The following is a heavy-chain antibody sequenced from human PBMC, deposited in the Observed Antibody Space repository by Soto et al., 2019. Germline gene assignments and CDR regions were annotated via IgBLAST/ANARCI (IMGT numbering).Heavy chain of an antibody. J-gene: IGHJ3*02. CDR2: IYYSGST. CDR1: GGSISSADYY. D-gene: IGHD5-18*01. CDR3: AGAATGYGNSCDI. V-gene: IGHV4-30-4*01. Sequence: PSETLSLTCIVSGGSISSADYYWSWVRPPPGMGLEWIGYIYYSGSTYYNPSLQSPLTISVDTSKNQLSLKLSSVTAADTAAYSGAGAATGYGNSCDIWGQGTMVTVSS.